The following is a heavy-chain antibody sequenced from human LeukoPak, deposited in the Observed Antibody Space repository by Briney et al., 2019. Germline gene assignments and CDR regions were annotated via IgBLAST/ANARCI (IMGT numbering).Heavy chain of an antibody. V-gene: IGHV5-51*01. CDR1: GYSFTSYW. CDR2: IYPGDSDT. D-gene: IGHD5-24*01. J-gene: IGHJ4*02. CDR3: ARRVEMATIYFDY. Sequence: GESLKISCKDSGYSFTSYWIGWVRQMPGKGLEWMGIIYPGDSDTRYSPSFQGQVTISADKSISTAYLQWSSLKASDTAMYYCARRVEMATIYFDYWGQGTLVTVSS.